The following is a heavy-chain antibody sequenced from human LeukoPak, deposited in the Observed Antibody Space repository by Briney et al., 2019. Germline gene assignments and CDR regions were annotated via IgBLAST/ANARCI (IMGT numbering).Heavy chain of an antibody. D-gene: IGHD1-26*01. Sequence: SETLSLTCTVSGGSISSSSYFWGWIRQPPGKGLEWIGSIYYSGSTYYNPSLKSRVTISVDTSKNQFSLKLSSVTAADTAVYYCARLPSWGERIGGRRGYYFDYWGQGTLVTVSS. V-gene: IGHV4-39*01. CDR2: IYYSGST. J-gene: IGHJ4*02. CDR3: ARLPSWGERIGGRRGYYFDY. CDR1: GGSISSSSYF.